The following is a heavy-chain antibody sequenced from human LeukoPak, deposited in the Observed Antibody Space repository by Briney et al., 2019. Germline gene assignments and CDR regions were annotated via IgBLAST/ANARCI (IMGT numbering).Heavy chain of an antibody. CDR1: GGSISSSNW. CDR3: ARSSDPYSSGWYGSGG. D-gene: IGHD6-19*01. CDR2: IYHSGST. Sequence: PSGTLSLTCAVSGGSISSSNWWSWVRQPPGKGLEWIGEIYHSGSTNYNPSLKSRVTVSVDKSKNQFSLKLSSVTAADTAVYYCARSSDPYSSGWYGSGGWGQGTLVTVSS. V-gene: IGHV4-4*02. J-gene: IGHJ4*02.